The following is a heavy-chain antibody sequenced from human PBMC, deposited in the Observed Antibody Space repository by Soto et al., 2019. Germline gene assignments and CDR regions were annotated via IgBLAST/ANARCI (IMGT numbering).Heavy chain of an antibody. V-gene: IGHV3-21*01. J-gene: IGHJ4*02. CDR3: ARGANGFGEPEYYFDY. D-gene: IGHD3-10*01. Sequence: GSLRLSCAASGFTFSSYSMNWVRQAPGKGLEWVSSISSSSSYIYYADSVKGRFTISRDNAKNSLYLQMNSLRAEDTAVYYCARGANGFGEPEYYFDYLGQGTLVTVSS. CDR2: ISSSSSYI. CDR1: GFTFSSYS.